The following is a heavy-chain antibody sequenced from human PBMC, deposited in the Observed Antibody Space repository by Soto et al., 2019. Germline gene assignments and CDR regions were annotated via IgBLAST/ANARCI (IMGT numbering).Heavy chain of an antibody. CDR2: IYWDDDK. CDR3: AHIPNYYQYDWFDP. V-gene: IGHV2-5*02. D-gene: IGHD3-16*01. CDR1: GFSLTTRGVG. J-gene: IGHJ5*02. Sequence: QITLKESGPTLVKPIQTLTLTCTFSGFSLTTRGVGVGWIRQPPGKALECLALIYWDDDKRYSPSLQSRLSITKFTCXNQVVLTMTNVHPVDTATYYCAHIPNYYQYDWFDPWGQGTLVSVSS.